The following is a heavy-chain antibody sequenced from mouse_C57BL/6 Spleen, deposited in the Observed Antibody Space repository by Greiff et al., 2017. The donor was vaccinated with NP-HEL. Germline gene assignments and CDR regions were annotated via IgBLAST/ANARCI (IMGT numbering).Heavy chain of an antibody. D-gene: IGHD2-1*01. CDR3: ARSILYGNQGDY. Sequence: EVQLQQSGPELVKPGASVKMSCKASGYTFTDYNMHWVKQSHGKSLEWIGYINPNNGGTSYNQKFKGKATLTVNKSSSTAYMELRSLTSEDSAVYYCARSILYGNQGDYWGQGTSVTVSS. CDR1: GYTFTDYN. J-gene: IGHJ4*01. V-gene: IGHV1-22*01. CDR2: INPNNGGT.